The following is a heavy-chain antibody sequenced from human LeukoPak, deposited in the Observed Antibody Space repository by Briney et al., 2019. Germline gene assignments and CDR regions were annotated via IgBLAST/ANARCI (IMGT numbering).Heavy chain of an antibody. J-gene: IGHJ4*02. CDR2: IYPGDSDT. D-gene: IGHD6-19*01. V-gene: IGHV5-51*01. Sequence: GESLQISCNASRYSFTSYWIGWVRPMPGKGLDWMGIIYPGDSDTSYSPSFQGQVTISADKSIATAYLQWSRLKASDTAMYYCARRSSSGWYVDYWGQGTLVTVSS. CDR3: ARRSSSGWYVDY. CDR1: RYSFTSYW.